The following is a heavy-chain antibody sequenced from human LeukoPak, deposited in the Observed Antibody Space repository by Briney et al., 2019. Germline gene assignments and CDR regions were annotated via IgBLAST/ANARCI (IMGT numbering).Heavy chain of an antibody. D-gene: IGHD3-22*01. Sequence: PGGSLRLSCAASGFTFSSYAMSWVRQAPGKGLEWVSAISGSGGSTYYADSVKSRFTISRDNSKNTLYLQMNSLRAEDTAVYYCAKGSLDKYYYDSSGFVFDPWGQGTLVTVSS. V-gene: IGHV3-23*01. J-gene: IGHJ5*02. CDR2: ISGSGGST. CDR1: GFTFSSYA. CDR3: AKGSLDKYYYDSSGFVFDP.